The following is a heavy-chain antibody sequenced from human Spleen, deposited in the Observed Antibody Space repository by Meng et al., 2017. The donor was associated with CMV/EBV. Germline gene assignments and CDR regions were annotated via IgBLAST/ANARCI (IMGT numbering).Heavy chain of an antibody. Sequence: GGSLRLSCAASGFKFDVNAMHWVRKAPGKGLEWVSGINWNSGNIGYADSVKGRFTISRDNAKNSLYMQMNSLRAEYTALYYCAKDIHIRGLYGMDVWGQGTTVTVSS. D-gene: IGHD3-10*01. CDR3: AKDIHIRGLYGMDV. CDR2: INWNSGNI. V-gene: IGHV3-9*01. CDR1: GFKFDVNA. J-gene: IGHJ6*02.